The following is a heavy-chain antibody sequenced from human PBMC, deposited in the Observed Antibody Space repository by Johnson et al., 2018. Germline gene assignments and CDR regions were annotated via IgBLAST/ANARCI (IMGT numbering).Heavy chain of an antibody. CDR2: IYSGGGT. Sequence: LVESGGGVVQPGRSLRLSCAASGFTFSSYGMHWVRQAPGKGLEWVAVIYSGGGTYYADSVKGRFTISRNSSKNTLYLQMNTLRAEDTAVYYCAREVTTVTTSYSYYYMDVWGKGATVTVSS. J-gene: IGHJ6*03. CDR3: AREVTTVTTSYSYYYMDV. D-gene: IGHD4-17*01. V-gene: IGHV3-NL1*01. CDR1: GFTFSSYG.